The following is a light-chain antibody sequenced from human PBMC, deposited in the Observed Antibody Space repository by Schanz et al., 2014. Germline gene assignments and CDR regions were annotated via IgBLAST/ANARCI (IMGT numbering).Light chain of an antibody. CDR3: QQYDTWPRT. V-gene: IGKV4-1*01. CDR1: QNVLYRSNNKNC. J-gene: IGKJ1*01. CDR2: WAS. Sequence: DIVMTQSPDSLAVSLGERATINCKSSQNVLYRSNNKNCLAWYQQKPGQPPKLLINWASTRESGVPDRFSGSGSGTDFTLTISSLQSEDLAVYFCQQYDTWPRTFGQGTKVEI.